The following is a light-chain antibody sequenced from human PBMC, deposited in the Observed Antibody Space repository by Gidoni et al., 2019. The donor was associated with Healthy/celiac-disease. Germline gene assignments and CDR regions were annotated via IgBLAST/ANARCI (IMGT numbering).Light chain of an antibody. J-gene: IGKJ5*01. Sequence: DIQMTQSPSSLSASVGDRVTIPCQASQDISNYLNWYQQKPGKAPKLLIYDASNLETGVPSRFSGSGSGTDFTFTISSLQPEDIATYYCQQYDNLPITFGQGTRREIK. CDR1: QDISNY. V-gene: IGKV1-33*01. CDR3: QQYDNLPIT. CDR2: DAS.